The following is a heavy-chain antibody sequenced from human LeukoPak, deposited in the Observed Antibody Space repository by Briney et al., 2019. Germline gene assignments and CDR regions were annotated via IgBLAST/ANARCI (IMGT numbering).Heavy chain of an antibody. CDR2: ISAYNGNT. V-gene: IGHV1-18*04. Sequence: ASVKVSCKASGYTFTSYGISWARQAPGQGLEWMGWISAYNGNTNYAQKLQGRVTMTTDTSTSTAYMELRSLRSDDTAVYYCARDSSASSSWHVFDYWGQGTLVTVSS. J-gene: IGHJ4*02. CDR3: ARDSSASSSWHVFDY. CDR1: GYTFTSYG. D-gene: IGHD6-13*01.